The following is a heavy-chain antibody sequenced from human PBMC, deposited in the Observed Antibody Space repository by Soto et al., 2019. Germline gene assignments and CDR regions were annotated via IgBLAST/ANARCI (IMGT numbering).Heavy chain of an antibody. J-gene: IGHJ2*01. Sequence: QVQLVESGGGVVQPGRSLRLSCAASGFSFSSYDMHWVRQAPGKGLEWVAVISYDGGNEDYADSVKGRFTISRDNSNNTLYLQMNSLRAEDTAVYYCAKDGQVWPWLGYFDLWGRGTLVTVSS. V-gene: IGHV3-30*18. CDR2: ISYDGGNE. CDR3: AKDGQVWPWLGYFDL. D-gene: IGHD3-10*01. CDR1: GFSFSSYD.